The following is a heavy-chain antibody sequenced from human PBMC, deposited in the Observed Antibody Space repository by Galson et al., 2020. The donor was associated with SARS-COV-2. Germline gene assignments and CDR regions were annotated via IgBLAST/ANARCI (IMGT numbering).Heavy chain of an antibody. D-gene: IGHD2-15*01. V-gene: IGHV4-59*01. CDR2: ISYSGST. CDR3: ARGSCSCGICYLIDY. Sequence: ETSETLSLTCTVSDGSISSYYSSWIRQPPGKGLEWIGYISYSGSTNYNPSLKSRVTISVDTSKNQFSLKLSSVTAADTAVYYCARGSCSCGICYLIDYWGQGTLVTVSS. J-gene: IGHJ4*02. CDR1: DGSISSYY.